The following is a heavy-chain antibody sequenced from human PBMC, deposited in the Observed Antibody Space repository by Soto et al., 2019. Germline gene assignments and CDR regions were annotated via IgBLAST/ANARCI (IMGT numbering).Heavy chain of an antibody. CDR2: INPSGGST. CDR1: GYTFTSYY. J-gene: IGHJ6*02. Sequence: PGASVKVSCKASGYTFTSYYMHWVRQAPGQGLEWMGIINPSGGSTSYAQKFQGRVTMTRDTSTSTVYMELSSLRSEDTAVYYCARDFNSGHNYYYYGMDVWGQGTTVTVSS. D-gene: IGHD1-20*01. V-gene: IGHV1-46*01. CDR3: ARDFNSGHNYYYYGMDV.